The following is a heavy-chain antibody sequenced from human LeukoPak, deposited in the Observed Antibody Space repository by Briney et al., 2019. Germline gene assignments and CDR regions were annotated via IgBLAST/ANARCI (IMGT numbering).Heavy chain of an antibody. CDR3: ARVFDYDILTGYGGYGMDV. D-gene: IGHD3-9*01. CDR2: IIPIFGTA. Sequence: SVKVSCKASGGTFSSYAISWVRQAPGQGLEWMGGIIPIFGTANYAQKFQGRVTITADESTSTAYMELSSLRSEDTAVYYCARVFDYDILTGYGGYGMDVWGQGTTVTVSS. V-gene: IGHV1-69*01. CDR1: GGTFSSYA. J-gene: IGHJ6*02.